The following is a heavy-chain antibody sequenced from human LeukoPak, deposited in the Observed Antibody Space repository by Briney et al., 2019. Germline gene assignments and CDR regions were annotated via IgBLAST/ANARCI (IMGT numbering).Heavy chain of an antibody. CDR2: ISYDGSNE. CDR1: GFTFSSYG. J-gene: IGHJ6*02. CDR3: AKDGNYDILTGYLADYYYYGMDV. V-gene: IGHV3-30*18. D-gene: IGHD3-9*01. Sequence: GGSLRLSCAASGFTFSSYGMHWVRQAPGKGLEWVAVISYDGSNEYYADSVKGRFTISRDNSKNTLYLQMNSLRAEDTAVYYCAKDGNYDILTGYLADYYYYGMDVWGQGTTVTVSS.